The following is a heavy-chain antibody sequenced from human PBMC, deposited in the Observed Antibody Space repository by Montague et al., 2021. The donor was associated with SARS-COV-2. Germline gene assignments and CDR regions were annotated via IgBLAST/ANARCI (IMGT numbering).Heavy chain of an antibody. J-gene: IGHJ4*02. Sequence: CAISGDSVARSSVAWNGIRQSPSRDLEWLGRTYYRSRWYDDYAASVKGRITMNPDTAKNHFSLQLNSVTPEDTAVYYCARGNWEKVTGTTSDYLYYFDRWGQGTLVTVSS. D-gene: IGHD1-7*01. CDR2: TYYRSRWYD. CDR1: GDSVARSSVA. CDR3: ARGNWEKVTGTTSDYLYYFDR. V-gene: IGHV6-1*01.